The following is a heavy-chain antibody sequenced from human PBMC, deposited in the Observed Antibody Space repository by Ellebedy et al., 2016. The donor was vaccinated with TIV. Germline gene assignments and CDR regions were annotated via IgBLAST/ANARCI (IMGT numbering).Heavy chain of an antibody. D-gene: IGHD3-16*01. V-gene: IGHV4-4*07. CDR2: IYTSGST. CDR3: ARVGASSGNPYAFDI. Sequence: SETLSLTCTVPGGSISGYYWSWIRQPAGKGLEWIGRIYTSGSTNYNPSLRSRVTMSVDTSKSQFSLKLSSVTAADTAVYYCARVGASSGNPYAFDIWGQGTMVTVFS. J-gene: IGHJ3*02. CDR1: GGSISGYY.